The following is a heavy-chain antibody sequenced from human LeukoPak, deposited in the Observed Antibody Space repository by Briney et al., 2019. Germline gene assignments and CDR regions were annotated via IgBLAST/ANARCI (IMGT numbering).Heavy chain of an antibody. CDR3: AKQTTVTTTEIDY. CDR2: ISGSGGST. V-gene: IGHV3-23*01. D-gene: IGHD4-17*01. Sequence: XGSLRLSCAASGFTFSSYAMSWVRQAPGKGLEWVSAISGSGGSTYYADSVKGRFTISRDDSKNTLYLQMNSLRAEDTAVYYCAKQTTVTTTEIDYWGQGTLVTVSS. J-gene: IGHJ4*02. CDR1: GFTFSSYA.